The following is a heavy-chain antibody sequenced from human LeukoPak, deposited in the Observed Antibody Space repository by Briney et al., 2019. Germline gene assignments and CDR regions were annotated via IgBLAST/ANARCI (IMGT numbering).Heavy chain of an antibody. D-gene: IGHD3-3*01. J-gene: IGHJ5*02. CDR3: AREITIFGVETNWFDP. CDR2: INRDGSEK. Sequence: GGSLRLSCVASGFTFSSYWMSWVRQAPGKGLEWVANINRDGSEKYYVDSVKGRFTISRDNAKNSLYLQMNSLRAEDTAVYYCAREITIFGVETNWFDPWGQGTLVTVSS. V-gene: IGHV3-7*01. CDR1: GFTFSSYW.